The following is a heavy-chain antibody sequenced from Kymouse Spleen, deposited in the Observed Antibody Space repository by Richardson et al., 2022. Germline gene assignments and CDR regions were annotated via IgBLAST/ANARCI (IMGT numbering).Heavy chain of an antibody. D-gene: IGHD3-9*01. CDR3: ARDILTGYYYYYYYGMDV. Sequence: QVQLVESGGGVVQPGRSLRLSCAASGFTFSSYGMHWVRQAPGKGLEWVAVIWYDGSNKYYADSVKGRFTISRDNSKNTLYLQMNSLRAEDTAVYYCARDILTGYYYYYYYGMDVWGQGTTVTVSS. CDR1: GFTFSSYG. CDR2: IWYDGSNK. V-gene: IGHV3-33*01. J-gene: IGHJ6*02.